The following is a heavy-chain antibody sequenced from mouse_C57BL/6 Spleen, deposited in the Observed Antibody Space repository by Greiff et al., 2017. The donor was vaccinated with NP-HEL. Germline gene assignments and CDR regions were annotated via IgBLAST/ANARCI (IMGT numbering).Heavy chain of an antibody. J-gene: IGHJ4*01. CDR1: GFTFTGYW. CDR3: ASSTSVAPY. CDR2: IDPADGDT. Sequence: EVQLQQSGAELVKPGASVKLSCTASGFTFTGYWMHWVKQRPGQGLEWIGRIDPADGDTNYAPKFKGKATLTVDTSSNTAYLQLSNLTSEDTAVFDRASSTSVAPYWGQGTSVTVSS. V-gene: IGHV14-2*01. D-gene: IGHD1-1*01.